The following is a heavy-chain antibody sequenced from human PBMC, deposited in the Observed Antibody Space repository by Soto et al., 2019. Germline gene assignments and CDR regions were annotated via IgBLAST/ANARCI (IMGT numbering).Heavy chain of an antibody. CDR1: GGTFSSYA. CDR2: IIPIFGTA. CDR3: AYRGWYSSFDY. D-gene: IGHD6-19*01. V-gene: IGHV1-69*12. Sequence: QVQLVQSGAEVKKPGSSVKVSCKASGGTFSSYAISWVRQAPGQGLEWMGGIIPIFGTANYAQKFQGSVTITADEPTSPAYMELSSLRSEDTAVYYCAYRGWYSSFDYWGQGTLVTVSS. J-gene: IGHJ4*02.